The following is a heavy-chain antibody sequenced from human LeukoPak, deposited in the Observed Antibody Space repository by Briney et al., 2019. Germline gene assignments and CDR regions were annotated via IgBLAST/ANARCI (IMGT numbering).Heavy chain of an antibody. J-gene: IGHJ6*02. D-gene: IGHD3-10*01. CDR1: GYTFTSYG. CDR3: ARDSGSVVRGSPGYYYYGMDV. CDR2: ISAYNGNT. V-gene: IGHV1-18*01. Sequence: ASVKVSCKASGYTFTSYGISWVRQAPGQGLEWMGWISAYNGNTNYAQKLQGRVTMTTDTSTSTAYMELRSLRSDDTAVYYCARDSGSVVRGSPGYYYYGMDVWGQGTTVTVSS.